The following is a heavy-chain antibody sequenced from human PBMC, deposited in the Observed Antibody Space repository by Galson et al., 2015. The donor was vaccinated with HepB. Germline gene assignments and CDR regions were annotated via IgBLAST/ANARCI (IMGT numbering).Heavy chain of an antibody. Sequence: SLRLSCAASGFTVSSNYMSRVRQAPGKGLEWVSVIYSGSSTYYADSVKGRFTISRDNSKNTLYLQMNSLRAEDTAVYYCASLGYSSSWYLYGMDVWGQGTTVTVSS. CDR3: ASLGYSSSWYLYGMDV. CDR1: GFTVSSNY. V-gene: IGHV3-66*02. CDR2: IYSGSST. J-gene: IGHJ6*02. D-gene: IGHD6-13*01.